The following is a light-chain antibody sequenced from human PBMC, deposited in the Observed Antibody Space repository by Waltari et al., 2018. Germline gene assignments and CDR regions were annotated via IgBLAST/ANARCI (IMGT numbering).Light chain of an antibody. Sequence: IVLTQSPGILSLSPGERATLSCRASQSVSRSLAWYQETTGQAPRLLFYDAASRATGIPDRFSGSGSGTDFSLTISRLEPEDFAVYYCQKYVNLPATFGQGTKVEIK. J-gene: IGKJ1*01. CDR3: QKYVNLPAT. CDR2: DAA. CDR1: QSVSRS. V-gene: IGKV3-20*01.